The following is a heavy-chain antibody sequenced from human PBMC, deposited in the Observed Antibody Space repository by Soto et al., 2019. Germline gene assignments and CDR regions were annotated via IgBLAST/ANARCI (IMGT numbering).Heavy chain of an antibody. J-gene: IGHJ6*02. Sequence: GESLKISCKGSGYSFTSYWIGWVRQMPGKGLGWMGIIYPGDSDTRYSPSFQGQVTISADKSISTAYLQWSSLKASDTAMYYCASLSYDFWSGYGYGMDVWGQGTTVTVSS. D-gene: IGHD3-3*01. CDR2: IYPGDSDT. CDR1: GYSFTSYW. CDR3: ASLSYDFWSGYGYGMDV. V-gene: IGHV5-51*01.